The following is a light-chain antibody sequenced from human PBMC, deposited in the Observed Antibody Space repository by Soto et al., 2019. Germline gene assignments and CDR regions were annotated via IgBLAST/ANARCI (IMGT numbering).Light chain of an antibody. Sequence: EIVMTQSPATLSVSPGEGVTLSCRAGQSVRISLGWYQQKPGQAPRLLIYDVSTRATGVPARFSGSGSGTEFTLTISSPQSEDFAVYYCQQYNNWPPTFGQGTRLEIK. CDR1: QSVRIS. CDR3: QQYNNWPPT. J-gene: IGKJ5*01. CDR2: DVS. V-gene: IGKV3-15*01.